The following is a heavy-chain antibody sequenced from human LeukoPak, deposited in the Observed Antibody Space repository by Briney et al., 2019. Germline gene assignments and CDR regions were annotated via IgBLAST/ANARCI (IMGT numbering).Heavy chain of an antibody. CDR1: GFTFSSYA. CDR2: ISGSGGST. CDR3: AKVGYYYSSGYYHLGYYFDY. Sequence: GGSLRLSCAASGFTFSSYAMSWVRQAPGKGLEWVSAISGSGGSTYYADSVKGRFTISRDNSKNTLYLQMNSLRAEDTAVYYCAKVGYYYSSGYYHLGYYFDYWGQGTLVTVSS. D-gene: IGHD3-22*01. V-gene: IGHV3-23*01. J-gene: IGHJ4*02.